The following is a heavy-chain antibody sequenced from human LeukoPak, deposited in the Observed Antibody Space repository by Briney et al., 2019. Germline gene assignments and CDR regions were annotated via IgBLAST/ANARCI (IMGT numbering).Heavy chain of an antibody. J-gene: IGHJ4*02. V-gene: IGHV1-69*04. CDR1: GGTFSSYT. Sequence: SVKVSCKASGGTFSSYTISWVRQAPGQGLEWMGRIIPILGIANYAQKFQGRVTITADKSTSTAYMEMSSLRSEDTAVYYCAREVQLWSSSFDYWGQGTLVTVSS. CDR2: IIPILGIA. CDR3: AREVQLWSSSFDY. D-gene: IGHD5-18*01.